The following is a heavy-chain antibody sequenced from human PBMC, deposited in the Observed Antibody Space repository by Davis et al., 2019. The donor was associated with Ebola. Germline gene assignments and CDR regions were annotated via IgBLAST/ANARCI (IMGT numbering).Heavy chain of an antibody. D-gene: IGHD2-2*02. Sequence: SVKVSCKASGGTFSSYAITWVRQAPGQGLEWMGGIIPIFGTANYAQKFQGRVTITADESTSTAYMELSSLRSEDTAVHYCARAQSPYQPLLYGLDYWGQGTLVTVSS. J-gene: IGHJ4*02. V-gene: IGHV1-69*13. CDR1: GGTFSSYA. CDR3: ARAQSPYQPLLYGLDY. CDR2: IIPIFGTA.